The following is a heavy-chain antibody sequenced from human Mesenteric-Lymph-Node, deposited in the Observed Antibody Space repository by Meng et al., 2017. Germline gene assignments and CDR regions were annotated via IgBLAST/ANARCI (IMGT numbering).Heavy chain of an antibody. CDR1: GFTLSDHY. D-gene: IGHD2-15*01. CDR3: VRLTCRSGSCSFDY. V-gene: IGHV3-72*01. Sequence: GGSLRLSCAVTGFTLSDHYIDWVRQAPGKGLQWVGRSRNKANGHTTEYAASVQGRFIISRDDSQKSLSLQMNSLKIEDTAVYYCVRLTCRSGSCSFDYWGQGTLVTVSS. CDR2: SRNKANGHTT. J-gene: IGHJ4*02.